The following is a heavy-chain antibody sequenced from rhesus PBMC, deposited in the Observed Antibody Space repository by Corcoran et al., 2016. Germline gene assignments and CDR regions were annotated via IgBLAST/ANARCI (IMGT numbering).Heavy chain of an antibody. Sequence: QVKLQQWGEGLVKPSETLSLIRAVYGASISGYYWSWFHQPPGRGLEGIGNIDGNSASTTYNPSLKNQVTISNDTSKNQFSLKLSSVTAADTAVYYCAGFHYNRFDVWGPGVRVTVSS. J-gene: IGHJ5-1*01. CDR2: IDGNSAST. CDR1: GASISGYY. V-gene: IGHV4-73*01. CDR3: AGFHYNRFDV.